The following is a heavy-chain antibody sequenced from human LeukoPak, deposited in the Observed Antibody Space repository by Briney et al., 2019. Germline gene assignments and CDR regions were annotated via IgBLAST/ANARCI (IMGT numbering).Heavy chain of an antibody. CDR2: IKGKTAAGAP. CDR3: ITGDYDFWSGFYSPNHYFDY. D-gene: IGHD3-3*01. CDR1: GFTFTSAW. V-gene: IGHV3-15*01. J-gene: IGHJ4*02. Sequence: PGGSLRLSCAASGFTFTSAWMSWVRQAPGKGLEWVGRIKGKTAAGAPDYVVSVKGRFTISRDDSKNTLFLQMNSLKTEDTAVYYCITGDYDFWSGFYSPNHYFDYWGQGTLVTVSS.